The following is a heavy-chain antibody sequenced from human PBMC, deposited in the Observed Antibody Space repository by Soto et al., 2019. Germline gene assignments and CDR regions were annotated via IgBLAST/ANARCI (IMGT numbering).Heavy chain of an antibody. CDR1: GYTFTSYA. V-gene: IGHV1-3*01. J-gene: IGHJ4*02. Sequence: GASVKVSCKASGYTFTSYAMHWVRQAPGQRLEWMGWINAGNGNTKYSQKFQGRVTITRDTSASTAYMELSSLRSEDTAVYYCARALTARVVVAAPIDYWGQGTLVTVSS. CDR3: ARALTARVVVAAPIDY. CDR2: INAGNGNT. D-gene: IGHD2-15*01.